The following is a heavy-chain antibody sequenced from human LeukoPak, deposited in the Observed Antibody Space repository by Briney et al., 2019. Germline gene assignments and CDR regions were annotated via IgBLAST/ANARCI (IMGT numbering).Heavy chain of an antibody. CDR1: GFTFSSYG. CDR3: AKDGSGYSSSWYWNYFDY. Sequence: GRSLRLSCAASGFTFSSYGMHWVRQALGKGLEWVAVISYDGSNKYYADSVKGRFTISRDNSKNTLYLQMNSLRAEDTAVYYCAKDGSGYSSSWYWNYFDYWGQGTLVTVSS. D-gene: IGHD6-13*01. V-gene: IGHV3-30*18. J-gene: IGHJ4*02. CDR2: ISYDGSNK.